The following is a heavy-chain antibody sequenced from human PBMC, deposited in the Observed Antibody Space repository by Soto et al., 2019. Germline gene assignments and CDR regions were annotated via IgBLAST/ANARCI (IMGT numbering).Heavy chain of an antibody. CDR2: IWYDGSNK. V-gene: IGHV3-33*01. J-gene: IGHJ6*02. D-gene: IGHD2-2*02. Sequence: GGSLRLSCAASGFTFSSYGMHWVRQAPGKGLEWVAVIWYDGSNKYYADSVKGRFTISRDNSKNTLYLQMNSLRAEDTAVYYCARDEGYCSSTSCYRPYYYGMDVWGHGTTVTVSS. CDR1: GFTFSSYG. CDR3: ARDEGYCSSTSCYRPYYYGMDV.